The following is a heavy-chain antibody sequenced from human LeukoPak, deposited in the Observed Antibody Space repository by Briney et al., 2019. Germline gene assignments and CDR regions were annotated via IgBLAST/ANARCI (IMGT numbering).Heavy chain of an antibody. J-gene: IGHJ5*02. V-gene: IGHV4-59*08. Sequence: SETLSLTCTVSGGSIISYYWSWIRQPPGKGMEWIGYIYYSGTTYYNPSLKSRVTISVDTSKNQFSLKLSSVTAADTAVYYCVRQESSSWYFSYKWFDPWGQGTLVTVSS. CDR1: GGSIISYY. CDR3: VRQESSSWYFSYKWFDP. CDR2: IYYSGTT. D-gene: IGHD6-13*01.